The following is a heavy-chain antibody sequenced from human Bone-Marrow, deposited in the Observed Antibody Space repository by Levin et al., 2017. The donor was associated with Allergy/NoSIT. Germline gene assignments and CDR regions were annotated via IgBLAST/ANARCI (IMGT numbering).Heavy chain of an antibody. CDR2: IYSDGSRT. J-gene: IGHJ4*02. CDR1: GFTFSNYR. Sequence: ETLSLTCAASGFTFSNYRMHWVRQPPGKGLEWVSRIYSDGSRTQYAESLKGRFTISRDNAKNTLYLQMNSLRVDDTAVYYCARDSTPNYWGQGTLVTVSS. CDR3: ARDSTPNY. V-gene: IGHV3-74*01. D-gene: IGHD3-3*02.